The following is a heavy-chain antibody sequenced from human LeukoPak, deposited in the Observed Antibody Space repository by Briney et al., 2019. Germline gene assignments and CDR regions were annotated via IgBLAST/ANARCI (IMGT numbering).Heavy chain of an antibody. CDR1: GGSFSGYY. D-gene: IGHD3-22*01. V-gene: IGHV4-34*01. Sequence: SETLSLTCAVYGGSFSGYYWSWIRQPPGKGLEWIGEINHSGSTNYNPSLKSRVTISVDTSKNQFSLKLSSVTAADTAVYYCARGRAKRYYYDSSGYSYYFDYWGQGTLVTVSS. J-gene: IGHJ4*02. CDR2: INHSGST. CDR3: ARGRAKRYYYDSSGYSYYFDY.